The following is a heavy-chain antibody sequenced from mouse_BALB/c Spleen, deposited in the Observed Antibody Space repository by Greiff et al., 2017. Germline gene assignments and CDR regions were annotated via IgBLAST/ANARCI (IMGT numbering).Heavy chain of an antibody. CDR2: ISYSGST. V-gene: IGHV3-8*02. Sequence: EVQLVESGPSLVKPSQTLSLTCSVTGDSITSGYWNWIRKFPGNKLEYMGYISYSGSTYYNPSLKSRISITRDTSKNQYYLQLNSVTTEDTATYYCARGGITSAWFAYWGQGTLVTVSA. J-gene: IGHJ3*01. CDR1: GDSITSGY. CDR3: ARGGITSAWFAY. D-gene: IGHD1-1*01.